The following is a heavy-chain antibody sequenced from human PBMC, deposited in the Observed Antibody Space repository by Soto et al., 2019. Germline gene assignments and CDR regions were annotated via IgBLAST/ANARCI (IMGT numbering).Heavy chain of an antibody. CDR3: AREGRITDF. V-gene: IGHV3-7*01. CDR1: GFTFSTYW. D-gene: IGHD3-16*01. J-gene: IGHJ4*02. CDR2: IKHDGSAT. Sequence: EVQLVESGGGLVQPGGSLRLSCAASGFTFSTYWMSWVRQAPGKGLEWVANIKHDGSATYYVDSMKGRFTIYRDNVKDSLYLQMNSLSAEDTAVYYCAREGRITDFWGQGALVTVSS.